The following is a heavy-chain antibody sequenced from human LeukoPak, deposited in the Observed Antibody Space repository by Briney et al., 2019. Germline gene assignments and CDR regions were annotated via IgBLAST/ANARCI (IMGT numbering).Heavy chain of an antibody. CDR2: VHLDGRT. V-gene: IGHV4-4*02. Sequence: PSETLSLTCAVSGGSVTSTNWWTWVRQPPGKGLEWIGEVHLDGRTNYNPSLTGRLTMSVDLYENHISLKLTSVTAADTAVYYCARGVVTADHFDYWGQGTLVTVSS. J-gene: IGHJ4*02. D-gene: IGHD2-21*02. CDR1: GGSVTSTNW. CDR3: ARGVVTADHFDY.